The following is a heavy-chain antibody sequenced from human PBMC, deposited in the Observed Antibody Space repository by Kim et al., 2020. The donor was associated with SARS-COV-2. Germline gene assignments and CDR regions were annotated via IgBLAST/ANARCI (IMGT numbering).Heavy chain of an antibody. Sequence: ASVKVSCKASGYTFTSYAMHWVRQAPGQRLEWMGWINAGNGNTKYSQKFQGRVTITRDTSASTAYMELSSLRSEDTAVYYCARVATFDILTGYYTHFDYWGQGTLVTVSS. CDR2: INAGNGNT. CDR1: GYTFTSYA. D-gene: IGHD3-9*01. J-gene: IGHJ4*02. V-gene: IGHV1-3*01. CDR3: ARVATFDILTGYYTHFDY.